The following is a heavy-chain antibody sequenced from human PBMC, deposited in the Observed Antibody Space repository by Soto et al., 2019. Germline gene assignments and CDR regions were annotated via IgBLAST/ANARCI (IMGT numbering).Heavy chain of an antibody. V-gene: IGHV4-59*01. D-gene: IGHD2-2*01. CDR3: ARDVVPAARSRYFDY. J-gene: IGHJ4*02. Sequence: SETLSLTCTVSGGSISSYYWSWIRQPPGKGLEWIGYIYYSGSTNYNPSLKSRVTISVDTSKNQFSLKLSSVTAADTAVYYCARDVVPAARSRYFDYWGQGTLVTVSS. CDR2: IYYSGST. CDR1: GGSISSYY.